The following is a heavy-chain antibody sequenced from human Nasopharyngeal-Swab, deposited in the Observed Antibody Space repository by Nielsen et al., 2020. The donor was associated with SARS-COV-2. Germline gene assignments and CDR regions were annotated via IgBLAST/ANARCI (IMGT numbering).Heavy chain of an antibody. V-gene: IGHV4-59*01. CDR3: ARVVMVYAIYWFDP. D-gene: IGHD2-8*01. J-gene: IGHJ5*02. CDR2: IYYSGST. Sequence: WIRQPPGKGLEWIGYIYYSGSTNYSPSLKSRVTISVDTSKNQFSLKLSSVTAADTAVYYCARVVMVYAIYWFDPWGQGTLVTVSS.